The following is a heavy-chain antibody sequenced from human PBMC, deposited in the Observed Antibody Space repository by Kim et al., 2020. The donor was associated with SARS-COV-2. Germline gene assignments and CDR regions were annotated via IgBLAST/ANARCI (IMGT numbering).Heavy chain of an antibody. CDR2: T. CDR3: ARRGGVGAIDY. Sequence: TRYSPSFQGQVTISADKSISTAYLQWSSLKASDTAMYYCARRGGVGAIDYWGQGTLVTVSS. J-gene: IGHJ4*02. V-gene: IGHV5-51*01. D-gene: IGHD1-26*01.